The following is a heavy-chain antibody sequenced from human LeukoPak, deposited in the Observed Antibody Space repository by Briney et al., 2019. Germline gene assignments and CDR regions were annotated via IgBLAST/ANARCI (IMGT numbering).Heavy chain of an antibody. D-gene: IGHD3-22*01. Sequence: GASVKVSCNASGYTFTGYYMHWVRQAPGQGLEWMGWINPNSGGTNYAQKFQGRVTMTRDTSISTAYMELSRLRSDDTAVYYCARDSPLGDYYDSSGYWGASDYWGQGTLVTVSS. CDR1: GYTFTGYY. CDR2: INPNSGGT. CDR3: ARDSPLGDYYDSSGYWGASDY. J-gene: IGHJ4*02. V-gene: IGHV1-2*02.